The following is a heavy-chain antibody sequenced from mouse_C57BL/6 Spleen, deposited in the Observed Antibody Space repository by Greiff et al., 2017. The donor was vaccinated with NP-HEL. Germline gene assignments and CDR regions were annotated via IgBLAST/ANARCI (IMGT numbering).Heavy chain of an antibody. Sequence: VQLQQSGPVLVKPGASVKMSCKASGYTFTDYYMNWVKQSHGKSLEWIGVINPYNGGTSYNQKFKGKATLTVDKSSSTAYMELNSLTSDDSAVYYGAISPYGYFDFDYWGQGTTLTVSS. CDR1: GYTFTDYY. CDR3: AISPYGYFDFDY. CDR2: INPYNGGT. D-gene: IGHD2-2*01. J-gene: IGHJ2*01. V-gene: IGHV1-19*01.